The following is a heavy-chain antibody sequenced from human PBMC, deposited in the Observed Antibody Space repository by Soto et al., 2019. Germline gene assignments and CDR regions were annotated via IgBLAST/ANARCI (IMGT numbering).Heavy chain of an antibody. CDR2: ISAFNGNT. D-gene: IGHD6-19*01. CDR1: GYSFTNYG. J-gene: IGHJ6*03. CDR3: ARDRGVAPPVAGNTHYYCYMDV. V-gene: IGHV1-18*01. Sequence: QDQLLQSGAEVKKPGASVTVSCKASGYSFTNYGITWVRQAPGQGLEWMGWISAFNGNTHYAQKLQGRVTMTTDASTSTAYLQLRSLRSDDTAVYYCARDRGVAPPVAGNTHYYCYMDVWGKGTTVTVSS.